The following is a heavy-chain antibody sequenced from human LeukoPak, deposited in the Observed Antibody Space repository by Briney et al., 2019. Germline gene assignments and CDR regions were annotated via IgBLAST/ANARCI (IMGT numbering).Heavy chain of an antibody. CDR3: ARATSSGWYN. CDR2: ISHDGKP. J-gene: IGHJ4*02. V-gene: IGHV4-59*12. Sequence: SETLSLTCTVSGGYISSSYWSWIRQPPGKGLEWIGYISHDGKPDYSPSLKSRVTISADRSKNQCSLTLSSVTPEDTAVYYYARATSSGWYNWGQGTLVTVSS. CDR1: GGYISSSY. D-gene: IGHD6-19*01.